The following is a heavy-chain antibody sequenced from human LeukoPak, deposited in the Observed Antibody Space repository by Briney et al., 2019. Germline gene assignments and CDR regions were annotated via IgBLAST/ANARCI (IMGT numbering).Heavy chain of an antibody. Sequence: GGSLRLSCAASGFTFSSYGMSWVRQAPGKGLEWVSGISGSGGSTYYADSVKGRFTISRDNSKNTLYLQMNSLRAEDTAVYYCAKGGLVVVRDFDYWGQGTLVTVSS. J-gene: IGHJ4*02. D-gene: IGHD3-22*01. CDR2: ISGSGGST. CDR1: GFTFSSYG. CDR3: AKGGLVVVRDFDY. V-gene: IGHV3-23*01.